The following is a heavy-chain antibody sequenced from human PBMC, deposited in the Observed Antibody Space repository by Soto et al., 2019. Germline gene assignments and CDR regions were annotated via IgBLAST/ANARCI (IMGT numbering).Heavy chain of an antibody. Sequence: GGSLRLSCAASGFTFRSYGMHWVRQAPGKGLECVAVISYDGSNKYYADSVKGRFTISRDNSENTLYLQMNSLGAEDTAVYYCAKANIAVSEMDYYYGMDVWGQGTTVTVSS. D-gene: IGHD6-19*01. CDR1: GFTFRSYG. CDR2: ISYDGSNK. J-gene: IGHJ6*02. CDR3: AKANIAVSEMDYYYGMDV. V-gene: IGHV3-30*18.